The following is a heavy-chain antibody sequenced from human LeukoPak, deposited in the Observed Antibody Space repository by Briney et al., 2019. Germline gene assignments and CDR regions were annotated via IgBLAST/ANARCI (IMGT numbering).Heavy chain of an antibody. D-gene: IGHD1-26*01. J-gene: IGHJ4*02. Sequence: GGSLRLSCAASGFIFRSYWMHWVRQGPGKGLVWVSRINSDGSSTSYADSVKGRFTISRDNAKNTLYLQMNSLRAEDTAVYYCARAPYSGSQFDYWGQGTLVTVSS. CDR3: ARAPYSGSQFDY. V-gene: IGHV3-74*01. CDR2: INSDGSST. CDR1: GFIFRSYW.